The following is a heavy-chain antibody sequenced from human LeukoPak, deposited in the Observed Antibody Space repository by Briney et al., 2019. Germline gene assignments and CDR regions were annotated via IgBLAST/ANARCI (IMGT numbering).Heavy chain of an antibody. CDR3: ARDGPQYSSGWYDFDY. CDR1: GGSISTYY. J-gene: IGHJ4*02. Sequence: SETLSLTCTVSGGSISTYYWTWIRQPPGKGLEWIGYIYYSGNTNYNPSLKSRVTILVDTSKNQFSLKLSSVTAADTVVYYCARDGPQYSSGWYDFDYWGQGTLVTVSS. V-gene: IGHV4-59*01. CDR2: IYYSGNT. D-gene: IGHD6-19*01.